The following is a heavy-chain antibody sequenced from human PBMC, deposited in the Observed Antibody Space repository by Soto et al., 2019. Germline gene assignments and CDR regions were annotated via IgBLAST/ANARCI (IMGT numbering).Heavy chain of an antibody. D-gene: IGHD1-1*01. CDR2: LSSSSRFT. J-gene: IGHJ2*01. CDR1: GFPFGDYY. Sequence: PGGSLGPSCEAPGFPFGDYYMSWTRQSPDRGLEWLSFLSSSSRFTKYADSVRGRFTISRDNAKNALYLQMNSLRAEDTAVYYCARRLGSLPTANLDLWGRGTLVTVSS. V-gene: IGHV3-11*06. CDR3: ARRLGSLPTANLDL.